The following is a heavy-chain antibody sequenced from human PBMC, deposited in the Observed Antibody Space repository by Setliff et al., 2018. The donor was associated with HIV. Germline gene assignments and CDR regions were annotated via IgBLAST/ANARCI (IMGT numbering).Heavy chain of an antibody. D-gene: IGHD2-21*02. CDR2: INHSGST. J-gene: IGHJ4*02. Sequence: PSETLSLTCAVYGGSFSGYYWNWIRQPPGKGLEWIGEINHSGSTNYNPSLKSRVTLSVDASKNQFSLKLNSVTAADTAVYYCARWAVTASDYWGQGTLVTVSS. V-gene: IGHV4-34*01. CDR3: ARWAVTASDY. CDR1: GGSFSGYY.